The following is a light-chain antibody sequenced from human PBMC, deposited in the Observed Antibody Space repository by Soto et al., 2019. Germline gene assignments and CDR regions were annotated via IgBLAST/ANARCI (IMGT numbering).Light chain of an antibody. CDR1: QSVSSNY. CDR3: QQYGRSPT. Sequence: EIVLTQSPGTLSLSPGERATLSCRSSQSVSSNYLAWYQQKPDQAPRLVIYDASGRATGIPDRFSGSGSGTDFTLTISRLEPEDFALYYCQQYGRSPTFGQGTKVEIK. J-gene: IGKJ1*01. V-gene: IGKV3-20*01. CDR2: DAS.